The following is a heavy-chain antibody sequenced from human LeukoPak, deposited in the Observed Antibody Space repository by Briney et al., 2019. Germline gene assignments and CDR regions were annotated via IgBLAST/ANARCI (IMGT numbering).Heavy chain of an antibody. Sequence: SETLSLTCAVYGGSFSGYYWSWIRQPQGKGLEWIGEINHSGSTNYNPSLKSRVTISVDTSKTQFSLKLSSVTAADTAVYYCARYDSSSWHEYFQHWGQGTLVTVSS. CDR1: GGSFSGYY. D-gene: IGHD6-13*01. V-gene: IGHV4-34*01. CDR3: ARYDSSSWHEYFQH. CDR2: INHSGST. J-gene: IGHJ1*01.